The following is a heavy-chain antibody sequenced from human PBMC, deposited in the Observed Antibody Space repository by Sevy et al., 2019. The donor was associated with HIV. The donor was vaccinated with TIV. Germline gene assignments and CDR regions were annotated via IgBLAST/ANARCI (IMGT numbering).Heavy chain of an antibody. J-gene: IGHJ6*03. CDR2: IKPDGSVK. CDR1: GFNFSNYW. Sequence: GSLRLSCVVSGFNFSNYWMTWVRQAPGKGPEWVANIKPDGSVKSYVDSVKGRFTISRENAKNSLSLQMNSLSAEDTAVYYCARDTNYFYVDVWGKGTTVTVSS. D-gene: IGHD1-1*01. V-gene: IGHV3-7*01. CDR3: ARDTNYFYVDV.